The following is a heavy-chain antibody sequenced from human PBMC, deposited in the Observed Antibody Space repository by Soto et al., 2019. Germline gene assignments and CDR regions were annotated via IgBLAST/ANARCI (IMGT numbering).Heavy chain of an antibody. CDR1: GATYSPFIAYA. Sequence: QVQLVQSGAEVKKPGSLLKVSCKASGATYSPFIAYAISWLRQAPGQGLEWMGSIIPLGSSQHYAEGFQGTATITAYSSTFTVSLELTNLTSDDASVYFCARSRDRCGGDCYSVYAAFDLWGQGTAVTVSS. J-gene: IGHJ3*01. V-gene: IGHV1-69*04. CDR2: IIPLGSSQ. CDR3: ARSRDRCGGDCYSVYAAFDL. D-gene: IGHD2-21*02.